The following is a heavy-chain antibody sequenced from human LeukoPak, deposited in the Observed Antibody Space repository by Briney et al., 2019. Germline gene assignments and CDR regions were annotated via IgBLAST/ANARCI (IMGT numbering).Heavy chain of an antibody. Sequence: SVKVSCKASGFTFTSSAVQWVRQARGQRLEWIGWIVVGSGNTNYAQKFQERVTITRDMSTSTAYMELSSLRSEDTAVYYCARKGAYYYDSSGYYPLDYWGQGTLVTVSS. CDR2: IVVGSGNT. V-gene: IGHV1-58*01. CDR3: ARKGAYYYDSSGYYPLDY. J-gene: IGHJ4*02. D-gene: IGHD3-22*01. CDR1: GFTFTSSA.